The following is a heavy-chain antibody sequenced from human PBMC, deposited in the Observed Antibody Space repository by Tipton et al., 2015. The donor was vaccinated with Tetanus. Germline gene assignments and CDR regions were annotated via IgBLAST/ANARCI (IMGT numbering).Heavy chain of an antibody. J-gene: IGHJ6*03. Sequence: TLSLTCAVSGASISSGGYSWNWIRQPPGKGLEWVGYLLYGANTKYNPSLKSRVTISGDPSKNQFSLRLTSVSAADTAVYYCARGALFDYYYYMDVWGKGTTVIVSS. CDR3: ARGALFDYYYYMDV. CDR2: LLYGANT. V-gene: IGHV4-61*08. CDR1: GASISSGGYS.